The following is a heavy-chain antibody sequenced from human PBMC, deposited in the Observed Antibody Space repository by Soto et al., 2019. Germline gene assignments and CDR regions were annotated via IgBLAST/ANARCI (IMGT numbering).Heavy chain of an antibody. V-gene: IGHV1-69*01. CDR2: IITFYGAA. D-gene: IGHD1-1*01. J-gene: IGHJ6*02. CDR1: GGSFSTYA. Sequence: QVQLVQSGAEVKKPGSSVRVSCKASGGSFSTYAFNWVRLAPGQGLEWLGGIITFYGAAMYAQKFQDRVTITADEFTTTAYMKLRGLRSDDTAVYYCARGGKERFRGSGMDVWGQGTTVTVSS. CDR3: ARGGKERFRGSGMDV.